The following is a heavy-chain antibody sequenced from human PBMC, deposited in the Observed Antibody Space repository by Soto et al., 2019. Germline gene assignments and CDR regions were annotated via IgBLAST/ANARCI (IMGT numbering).Heavy chain of an antibody. CDR1: GFTFSSSA. V-gene: IGHV3-30-3*01. J-gene: IGHJ4*02. D-gene: IGHD3-10*01. Sequence: GGSLRLSCAASGFTFSSSALHWVRQAPGKGLEWVAVISYDGNDKYYADSVKGRFTISRDNSKYTLYLQINSLRTEDTAVYHCATASGVNTLDYWGQGTLVTVSS. CDR3: ATASGVNTLDY. CDR2: ISYDGNDK.